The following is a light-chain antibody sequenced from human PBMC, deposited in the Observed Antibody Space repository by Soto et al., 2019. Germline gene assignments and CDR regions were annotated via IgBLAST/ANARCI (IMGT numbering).Light chain of an antibody. CDR2: TAS. V-gene: IGKV1-39*01. Sequence: DIQMTQSPTSLSAPVGDSVTITCRASQNIKKFLNWYQQKPGTAPKLLIYTASSVQAGFPSRVSGSRSGTDFILTISNLQPEDFATYSCQQAFSAPLTFGGGTRVEI. J-gene: IGKJ4*01. CDR3: QQAFSAPLT. CDR1: QNIKKF.